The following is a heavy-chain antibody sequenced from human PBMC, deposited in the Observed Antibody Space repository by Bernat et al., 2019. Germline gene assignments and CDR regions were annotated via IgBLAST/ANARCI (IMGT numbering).Heavy chain of an antibody. CDR3: ARGGYYYGSGSYYRAKNFDY. J-gene: IGHJ4*02. CDR2: IYHSGST. V-gene: IGHV4-30-2*01. CDR1: GGSISSGGYS. D-gene: IGHD3-10*01. Sequence: QLQLQESGSGLVKPSQTLSLTCAVSGGSISSGGYSWSWIRQPPGKGLEWIGYIYHSGSTYYNPSLKSRVTISVDTSKNQFSLKLSSVTAADTAVYYCARGGYYYGSGSYYRAKNFDYWGQGTLVTVSS.